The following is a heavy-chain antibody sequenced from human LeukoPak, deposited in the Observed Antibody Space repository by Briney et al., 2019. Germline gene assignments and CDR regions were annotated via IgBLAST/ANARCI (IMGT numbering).Heavy chain of an antibody. CDR2: IWDDGSKK. CDR1: GFTFSSYG. V-gene: IGHV3-33*01. D-gene: IGHD1-26*01. CDR3: ARDWGELRFEY. J-gene: IGHJ4*02. Sequence: QAGGSLRLSCAASGFTFSSYGMHWVRQAPGKGLELVAVIWDDGSKKYYADSLKGRFTISRANSTNTLYLQMNSLRAEETAVSYCARDWGELRFEYWGKGTLVTVSS.